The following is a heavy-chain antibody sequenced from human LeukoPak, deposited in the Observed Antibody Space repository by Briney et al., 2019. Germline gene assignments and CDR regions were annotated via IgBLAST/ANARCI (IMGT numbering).Heavy chain of an antibody. V-gene: IGHV1-46*01. CDR2: INPSGGST. CDR1: GYTFTSYY. J-gene: IGHJ5*02. D-gene: IGHD2-15*01. Sequence: ASVKVSCKASGYTFTSYYMHWVRQAPGQGLEWMGIINPSGGSTSYAQKFQGRVTMTRDMSTSTVYMELSSLRSEDTAVYYCARAPPYCSGGSCSPEATFNPWGQGTLVTVSS. CDR3: ARAPPYCSGGSCSPEATFNP.